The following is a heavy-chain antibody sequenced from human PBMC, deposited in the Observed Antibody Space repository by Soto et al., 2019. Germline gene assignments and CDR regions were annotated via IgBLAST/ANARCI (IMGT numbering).Heavy chain of an antibody. CDR2: INHSGST. J-gene: IGHJ4*01. V-gene: IGHV4-34*01. D-gene: IGHD6-19*01. CDR3: ARVHVMVVAGSTFDY. CDR1: GGSFSGYY. Sequence: SETLSLTCAVYGGSFSGYYWSWIRQPPGKGLEWIGEINHSGSTNYNPSLKSRVTISVDTSNNQFSLKLTSVTAADTAVYYCARVHVMVVAGSTFDYWGHGTLVTVSS.